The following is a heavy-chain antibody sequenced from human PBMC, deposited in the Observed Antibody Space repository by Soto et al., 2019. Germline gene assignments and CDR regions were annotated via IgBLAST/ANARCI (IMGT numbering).Heavy chain of an antibody. J-gene: IGHJ6*03. CDR3: ASTYYGSGHYYYYMDV. V-gene: IGHV4-59*08. D-gene: IGHD3-10*01. CDR2: IYYSGST. CDR1: GGSISSYY. Sequence: SETLSLTCTVSGGSISSYYWSWIRQPPGKGLEWIGYIYYSGSTNYNASLKSRVTISIDTSKNQFSQKLSSLTDADTAVYYCASTYYGSGHYYYYMDVWGKGTTVTVSS.